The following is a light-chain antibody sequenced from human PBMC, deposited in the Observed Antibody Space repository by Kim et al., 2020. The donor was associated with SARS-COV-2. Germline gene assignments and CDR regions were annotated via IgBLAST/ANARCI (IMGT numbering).Light chain of an antibody. J-gene: IGLJ3*02. Sequence: SYELTQPPSVSVSPGQTASITCSGDKLGDKYACWYQHKPGQSPVLVIYQDTKRPSGIPERFSGSNSGHTATLTISGTQAMDEADYYCQAWDSSTPVFGGGPRLTVL. CDR3: QAWDSSTPV. CDR2: QDT. CDR1: KLGDKY. V-gene: IGLV3-1*01.